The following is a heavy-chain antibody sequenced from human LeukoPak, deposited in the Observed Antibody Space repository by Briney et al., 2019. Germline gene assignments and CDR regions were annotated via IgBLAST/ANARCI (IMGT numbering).Heavy chain of an antibody. CDR1: GFTFSSYA. V-gene: IGHV3-30-3*01. J-gene: IGHJ3*02. CDR2: ISYDGSNK. Sequence: PGGSLRLSRAASGFTFSSYAMHWVRQAPGKGLEWVAVISYDGSNKYYADSVKGRFTISRDNSKNTLYLQMNSLRAEDTAVYYCARDRSTMIVVVTSLDAFDIWGQGTMVTVSS. D-gene: IGHD3-22*01. CDR3: ARDRSTMIVVVTSLDAFDI.